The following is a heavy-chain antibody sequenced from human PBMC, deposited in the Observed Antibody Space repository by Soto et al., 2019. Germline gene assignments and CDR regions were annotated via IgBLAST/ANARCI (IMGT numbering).Heavy chain of an antibody. Sequence: GGSLRLSCATSGFTFTNYVMSWVRQAPGKGPEWVSGISGSGDSTYYADSVKGRFTISRDSSKNTLSLQMKSLRAEDTAMYYCAKGVPAANHYFEYWGQGTLVTVSS. D-gene: IGHD2-2*01. CDR2: ISGSGDST. V-gene: IGHV3-23*01. CDR1: GFTFTNYV. CDR3: AKGVPAANHYFEY. J-gene: IGHJ4*02.